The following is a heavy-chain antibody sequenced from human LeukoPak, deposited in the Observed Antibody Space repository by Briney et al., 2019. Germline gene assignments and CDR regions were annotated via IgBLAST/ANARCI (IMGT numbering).Heavy chain of an antibody. CDR3: ARRRLFGESLLERHDAFDI. V-gene: IGHV4-59*01. J-gene: IGHJ3*02. CDR1: GGSISSYY. Sequence: SETLSLTCTVSGGSISSYYWSWIRQPPGKGLEWIGYIYYSGSTNYNPSLKSRVTISVDTSKNQFSLKLSSVTAADTAVYYCARRRLFGESLLERHDAFDIWGQGTMVTVSS. D-gene: IGHD3-10*02. CDR2: IYYSGST.